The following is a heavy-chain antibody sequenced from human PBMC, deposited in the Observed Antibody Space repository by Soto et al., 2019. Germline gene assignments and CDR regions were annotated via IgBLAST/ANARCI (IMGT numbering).Heavy chain of an antibody. CDR1: GYTFTSYD. V-gene: IGHV1-8*01. D-gene: IGHD4-17*01. CDR2: MNPNSGNT. J-gene: IGHJ4*02. CDR3: ARDFDYGDYESGGYFDY. Sequence: ASVKVSCKASGYTFTSYDINWVRQATGQGLEWMGWMNPNSGNTGYAQKFQGRVTMTRNTSISTAYMELSSLRSEDTAVYYCARDFDYGDYESGGYFDYWGQGTLVTVSS.